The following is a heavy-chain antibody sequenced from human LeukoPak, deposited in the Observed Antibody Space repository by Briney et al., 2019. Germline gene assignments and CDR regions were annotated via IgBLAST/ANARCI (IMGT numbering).Heavy chain of an antibody. D-gene: IGHD3-10*01. CDR2: IKQDGSEK. Sequence: GGSLRLSYAASGFTFSSYWMSWVRQAPGKGLEWVANIKQDGSEKYYVDSVKGRFTISRDSAKNSLYLQMNSLRAEDTAVYYCAREGYYRSGETWDAFDIWAQGTMVTVSS. V-gene: IGHV3-7*01. CDR3: AREGYYRSGETWDAFDI. J-gene: IGHJ3*02. CDR1: GFTFSSYW.